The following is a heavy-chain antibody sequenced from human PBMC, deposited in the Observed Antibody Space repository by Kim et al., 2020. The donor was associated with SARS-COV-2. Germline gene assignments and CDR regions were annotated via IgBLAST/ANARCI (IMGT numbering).Heavy chain of an antibody. CDR2: ISPDGTST. D-gene: IGHD6-19*01. CDR1: GFTFSSYW. V-gene: IGHV3-74*01. CDR3: VKGTSGWPY. J-gene: IGHJ4*02. Sequence: GGSLRLSCAASGFTFSSYWMHWVRQVPGEGLVWVSRISPDGTSTSYADSVKGRFTISRDNAKNTLFLQISSLRAEDSALFYCVKGTSGWPYWGQGTLVTVSS.